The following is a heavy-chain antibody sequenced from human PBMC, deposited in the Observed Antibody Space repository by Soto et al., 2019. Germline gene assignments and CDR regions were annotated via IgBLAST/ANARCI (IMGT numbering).Heavy chain of an antibody. CDR3: ASGRPEWYDAFDI. Sequence: ASVKVSCKASGYTFTSYDINWVRQATGQGLEWMGWMNPNSGNTGYAQKFQGRVTMTRNTSISTAYMELSSLRSEDTAVYYCASGRPEWYDAFDIWGQGTMVTVSS. D-gene: IGHD2-8*01. V-gene: IGHV1-8*01. CDR2: MNPNSGNT. CDR1: GYTFTSYD. J-gene: IGHJ3*02.